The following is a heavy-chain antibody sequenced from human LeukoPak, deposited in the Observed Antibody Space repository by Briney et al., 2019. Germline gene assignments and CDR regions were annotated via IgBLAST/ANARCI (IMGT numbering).Heavy chain of an antibody. Sequence: SETLSLTCTVSGGSISSSSYYWGWIRQPPGKGLEWIGSIYYSGSTYYNPSLKSRVTISVDTSKNQFSLKLSSVTAADTAVYYFAREFDSSGYEVFYFDYWGQGTLVTVSS. V-gene: IGHV4-39*07. CDR2: IYYSGST. CDR1: GGSISSSSYY. D-gene: IGHD3-22*01. CDR3: AREFDSSGYEVFYFDY. J-gene: IGHJ4*02.